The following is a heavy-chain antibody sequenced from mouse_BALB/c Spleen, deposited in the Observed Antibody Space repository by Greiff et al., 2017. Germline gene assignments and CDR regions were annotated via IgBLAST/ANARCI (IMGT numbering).Heavy chain of an antibody. Sequence: EVHLVESGPGLVKPSQSLSLTCTVTGYSITSDYAWNWIRQFPGNKLEWMGYISYSGSTSYNPSLKSRISITRDTSKNQFFLQLNSVTTEDTATYYCARLVTTVVAPFDYWGQGTTLTVSS. CDR1: GYSITSDYA. J-gene: IGHJ2*01. CDR3: ARLVTTVVAPFDY. V-gene: IGHV3-2*02. D-gene: IGHD1-1*01. CDR2: ISYSGST.